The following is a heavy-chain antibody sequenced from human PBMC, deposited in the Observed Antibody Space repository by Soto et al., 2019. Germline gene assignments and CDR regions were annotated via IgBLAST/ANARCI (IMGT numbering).Heavy chain of an antibody. V-gene: IGHV3-23*01. CDR3: ATVCRAGGNSAFYFDL. CDR1: GVKFSNYA. D-gene: IGHD3-16*01. Sequence: GGSLRLSCAASGVKFSNYAMSWVRQAPGKGLEWVSLIIATGGGTYYADSVKGRFTISRDNSHNTLYLQVHSLTAEDTAVYYCATVCRAGGNSAFYFDLWGQGAPVTVSS. CDR2: IIATGGGT. J-gene: IGHJ5*02.